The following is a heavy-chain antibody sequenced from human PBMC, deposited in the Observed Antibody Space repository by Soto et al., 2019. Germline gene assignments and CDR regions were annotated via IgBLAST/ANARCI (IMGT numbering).Heavy chain of an antibody. CDR1: GFPFRSFA. D-gene: IGHD5-12*01. Sequence: PGGSLRLSCVASGFPFRSFAMTWVRQATGKGREWVSSVSGGGRTYFADCEKGRFSISRDNPKNTLSLQMNNLSAEDTAVYYCAKNRIPVVANWFYFDSWGQGTPVTVSS. CDR3: AKNRIPVVANWFYFDS. V-gene: IGHV3-23*01. J-gene: IGHJ4*02. CDR2: VSGGGRT.